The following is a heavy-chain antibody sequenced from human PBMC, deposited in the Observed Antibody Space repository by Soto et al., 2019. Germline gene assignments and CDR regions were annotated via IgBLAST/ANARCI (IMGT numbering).Heavy chain of an antibody. Sequence: QVQLQESGPGLVKPTQTLSLTCSVSRAFINSGGFYYSWIRQPPGKGLEWLGYIFHSGSTLYNPSLRGRLTLSADTSRNQLSLYLTSVTAADMAVYYCVRGGIAGHWFDPWGQGILVTVSS. CDR3: VRGGIAGHWFDP. J-gene: IGHJ5*02. V-gene: IGHV4-31*03. CDR1: RAFINSGGFY. CDR2: IFHSGST. D-gene: IGHD2-15*01.